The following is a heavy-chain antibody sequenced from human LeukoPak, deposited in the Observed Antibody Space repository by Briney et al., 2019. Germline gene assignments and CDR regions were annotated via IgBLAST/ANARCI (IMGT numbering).Heavy chain of an antibody. Sequence: PSETLSLXCTVSGGFISNSNYYWGWIRQPPGKGLDWIGYIYYSGITNYNPSLKSRVTISVDTSKNQFSLKLSSVTAADTAVYYCARVSPDKGDAFDIWGQGTMVTVSS. J-gene: IGHJ3*02. V-gene: IGHV4-61*05. CDR2: IYYSGIT. CDR1: GGFISNSNYY. CDR3: ARVSPDKGDAFDI.